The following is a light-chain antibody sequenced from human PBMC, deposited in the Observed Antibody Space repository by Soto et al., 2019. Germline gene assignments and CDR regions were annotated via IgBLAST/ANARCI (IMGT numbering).Light chain of an antibody. J-gene: IGKJ1*01. CDR1: QAISSW. CDR3: QQYNSYPWT. Sequence: DIQMTQSPSTLSGSVGDRVTITCRASQAISSWLAWYQQKPGKAPKLLIYDASSLESGVPSRFSGSGSGTEFTLTISSLQPDDLATFYCQQYNSYPWTFGQGTKVDI. CDR2: DAS. V-gene: IGKV1-5*01.